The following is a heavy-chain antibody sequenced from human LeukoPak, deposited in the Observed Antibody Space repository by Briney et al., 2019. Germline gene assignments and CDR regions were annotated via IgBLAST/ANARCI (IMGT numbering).Heavy chain of an antibody. J-gene: IGHJ4*02. CDR1: GFTFRSYN. V-gene: IGHV3-21*01. Sequence: PGGSLRLSCAASGFTFRSYNMNWVRQAPGKGLEWVSFIKSDNSYIFYADSVKGRFTISRDNAKNSLYLQMNSLRAEDTAVYYCARDRTNSSSFSSGYWGQGTLVTVSS. CDR2: IKSDNSYI. CDR3: ARDRTNSSSFSSGY. D-gene: IGHD6-13*01.